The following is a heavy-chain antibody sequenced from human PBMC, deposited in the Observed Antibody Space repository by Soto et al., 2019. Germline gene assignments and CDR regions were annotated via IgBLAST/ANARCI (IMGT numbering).Heavy chain of an antibody. V-gene: IGHV3-33*01. CDR2: IWYDGSNK. D-gene: IGHD5-18*01. Sequence: QVQLVESGGGVVQPGRSLRLSCAASGFTFSSYGMHWVRQAPGKGLEWVAVIWYDGSNKYYADSVKGRFTISRDNSKNTLYLQMNSLRAEDMAVYYCAREGDTAMVTLDYWGQGTLVTVSS. J-gene: IGHJ4*02. CDR3: AREGDTAMVTLDY. CDR1: GFTFSSYG.